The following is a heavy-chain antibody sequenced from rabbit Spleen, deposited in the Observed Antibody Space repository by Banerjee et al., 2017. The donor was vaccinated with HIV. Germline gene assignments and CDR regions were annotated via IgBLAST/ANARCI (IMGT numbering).Heavy chain of an antibody. CDR1: GFSFTSKYY. V-gene: IGHV1S45*01. J-gene: IGHJ6*01. CDR3: ARESGSFSGWSLDF. Sequence: QEQLEESGGGLVKPEASLTLTCTASGFSFTSKYYMCWVRQAPGKGLEWIACISTGSGNTVYASWVKGRFTISKTSSTTVTLQMTSLTAADTATYFCARESGSFSGWSLDFWGPGTLVTVS. D-gene: IGHD4-2*01. CDR2: ISTGSGNT.